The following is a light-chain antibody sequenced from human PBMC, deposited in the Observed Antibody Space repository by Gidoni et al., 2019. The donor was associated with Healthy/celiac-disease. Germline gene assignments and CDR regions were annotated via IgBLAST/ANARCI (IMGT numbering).Light chain of an antibody. CDR3: QQYDNLPLT. Sequence: DIQMTQSPSSLSASVGDRVTITCQASQDISNYLNWYQQKPGKAPQLLIYDASNLETGVPSRFSGSGSGTDFTLTISSLQPEDIATYYCQQYDNLPLTFGHGTKLEIK. CDR2: DAS. V-gene: IGKV1-33*01. CDR1: QDISNY. J-gene: IGKJ2*01.